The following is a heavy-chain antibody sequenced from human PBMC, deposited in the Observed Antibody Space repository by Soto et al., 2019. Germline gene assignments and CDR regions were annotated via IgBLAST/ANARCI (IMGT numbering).Heavy chain of an antibody. CDR1: GFTFSSYS. CDR3: ARAQYGGERSPSDY. CDR2: ISSSSSTI. Sequence: GGSLRLSCAASGFTFSSYSMNWVRQAPGKGLEWVSYISSSSSTIYYADSVKGRFTISRDNAKNSLYLQMNSLRAEDTAVYYCARAQYGGERSPSDYWGQGTLVTVSS. V-gene: IGHV3-48*01. J-gene: IGHJ4*02. D-gene: IGHD3-16*01.